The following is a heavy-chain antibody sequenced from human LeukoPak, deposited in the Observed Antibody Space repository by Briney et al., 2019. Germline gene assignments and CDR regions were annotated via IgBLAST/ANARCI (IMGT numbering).Heavy chain of an antibody. V-gene: IGHV4-59*01. CDR1: GGSISSYY. Sequence: PSETLSLTCTVSGGSISSYYWSWIRQPPGKGVEWIGYIYYSESTIYNPSLKSRVAISVDTSKNQFSLKLTSVTAADTAVYYCARDVYGDPFDYWGQGTQVTVSS. J-gene: IGHJ4*02. D-gene: IGHD4-17*01. CDR2: IYYSEST. CDR3: ARDVYGDPFDY.